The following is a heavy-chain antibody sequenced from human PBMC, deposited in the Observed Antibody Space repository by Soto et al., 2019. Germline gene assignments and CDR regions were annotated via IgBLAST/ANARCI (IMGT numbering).Heavy chain of an antibody. D-gene: IGHD3-3*01. Sequence: EVQLAESGGGVVQPGMSLRLSCEASGFSFVDYAMHWVRQVPGQGLEWVSGISWDGGYTGYADSVKGRFTISRGNAKKALYLQMIRLRLEDTALYYVVKDERVCNTISCKDTFDYWGPGTKVTVS. CDR1: GFSFVDYA. CDR2: ISWDGGYT. V-gene: IGHV3-9*01. CDR3: VKDERVCNTISCKDTFDY. J-gene: IGHJ3*01.